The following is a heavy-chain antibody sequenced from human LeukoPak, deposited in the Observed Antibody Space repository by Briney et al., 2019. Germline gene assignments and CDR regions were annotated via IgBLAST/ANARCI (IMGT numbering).Heavy chain of an antibody. CDR2: ISGSGGST. D-gene: IGHD3-10*01. CDR3: AKDGYGSGSYYPYAFDI. CDR1: GFTFSCYA. Sequence: GGSLRLSCAASGFTFSCYAMSWVRQAPEKGLEWVSTISGSGGSTYYADSVKGRFTISRDDSKNTLYLQMNSLRAEDTAVYHCAKDGYGSGSYYPYAFDIWGQGTMVTVAS. J-gene: IGHJ3*02. V-gene: IGHV3-23*01.